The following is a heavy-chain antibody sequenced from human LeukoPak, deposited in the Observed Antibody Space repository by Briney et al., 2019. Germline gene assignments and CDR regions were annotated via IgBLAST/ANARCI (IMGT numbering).Heavy chain of an antibody. J-gene: IGHJ4*02. CDR3: AVGYSSSWYTY. CDR1: GGSISSYY. CDR2: IYTSGST. Sequence: PSETLSLTCTVSGGSISSYYWSWIRQPAGKGLEWIGRIYTSGSTNYNPSLKSRVTMSVDTPKNQFSLKLSSVTAADTAVYYCAVGYSSSWYTYWGQGTLVTVSS. V-gene: IGHV4-4*07. D-gene: IGHD6-13*01.